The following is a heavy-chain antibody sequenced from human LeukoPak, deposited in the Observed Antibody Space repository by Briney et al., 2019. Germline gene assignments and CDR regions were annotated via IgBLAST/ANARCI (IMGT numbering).Heavy chain of an antibody. Sequence: GGSLRLSCAASGFTFSNAWMSWVRQAPGKGLEWVGRIKSKTDGGTTDYAAPMKGRFTISRDDSKNTLYLQMNSLKTEDTAVYYCTTGPEYCSGGSCNFDYWGQGTLVTVSS. CDR3: TTGPEYCSGGSCNFDY. J-gene: IGHJ4*02. D-gene: IGHD2-15*01. CDR1: GFTFSNAW. CDR2: IKSKTDGGTT. V-gene: IGHV3-15*01.